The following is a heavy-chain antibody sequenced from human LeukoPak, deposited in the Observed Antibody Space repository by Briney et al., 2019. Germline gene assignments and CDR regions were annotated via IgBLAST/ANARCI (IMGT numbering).Heavy chain of an antibody. D-gene: IGHD3-10*01. CDR2: IYYSGST. CDR1: GGSISSYY. V-gene: IGHV4-59*01. CDR3: AGYYGSGSRFDP. J-gene: IGHJ5*02. Sequence: SETLSLTCTVSGGSISSYYWSWIRQPPGKGLEWIGYIYYSGSTNYNPSLKSRVTLSVDTSKNQSSLKLSAVTAADTAVYYCAGYYGSGSRFDPWGQGTLVTVSS.